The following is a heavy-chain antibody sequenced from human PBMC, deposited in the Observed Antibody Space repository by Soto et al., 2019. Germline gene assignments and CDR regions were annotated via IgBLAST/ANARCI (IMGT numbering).Heavy chain of an antibody. CDR3: ARGGYSGYAPCNY. Sequence: SVKVSCKASGGTFSSYTISWVRQAPGQGLEWMGRIIPILGIANYAQKFQGRVTITADKSTSTAYMELSSLRSEDTAVYYCARGGYSGYAPCNYWGQGTLVTVSS. D-gene: IGHD5-12*01. CDR1: GGTFSSYT. CDR2: IIPILGIA. V-gene: IGHV1-69*02. J-gene: IGHJ4*02.